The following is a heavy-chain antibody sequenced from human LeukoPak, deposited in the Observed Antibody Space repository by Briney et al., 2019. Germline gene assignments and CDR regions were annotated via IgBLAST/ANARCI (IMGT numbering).Heavy chain of an antibody. D-gene: IGHD5-24*01. CDR2: ISASNSTI. CDR1: GITFSSYS. Sequence: GGSLRLSCEASGITFSSYSINWVRQAPGRGLEWVSYISASNSTIYYADSVKGRFTISRDNAKNSMYLQMNSLRAVDTAVYYCAKDDGWVQYANWGQGTLVTVSS. CDR3: AKDDGWVQYAN. V-gene: IGHV3-48*01. J-gene: IGHJ4*02.